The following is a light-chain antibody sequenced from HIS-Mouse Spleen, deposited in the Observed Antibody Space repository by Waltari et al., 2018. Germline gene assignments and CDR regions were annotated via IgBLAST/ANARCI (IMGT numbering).Light chain of an antibody. J-gene: IGLJ1*01. CDR1: SSDVGGYNY. V-gene: IGLV2-14*01. CDR3: SSYTSSSTYV. CDR2: EVS. Sequence: QSALTQPASVSGSPGQSITISCTGTSSDVGGYNYVSWYQQHPGKAPKLMVYEVSKRPSGVSNRFSGSQSGTTASLTISGLQAEDEADYYCSSYTSSSTYVFGTGTKVTVL.